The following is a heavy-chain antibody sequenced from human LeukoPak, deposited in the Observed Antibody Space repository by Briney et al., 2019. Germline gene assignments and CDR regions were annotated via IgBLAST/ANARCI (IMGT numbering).Heavy chain of an antibody. V-gene: IGHV3-23*01. D-gene: IGHD3-16*01. CDR3: AKDGGYSGGENWFDA. CDR2: ISGSGGRT. CDR1: GFTFSSCA. J-gene: IGHJ5*02. Sequence: PGGSLRLSCAASGFTFSSCAMSWVRQAPGKGLEWVSAISGSGGRTYYADSAKGRFTISRDNSKNTLYLQVNSLRPEATAVYFFAKDGGYSGGENWFDAWGRRGLVTVAS.